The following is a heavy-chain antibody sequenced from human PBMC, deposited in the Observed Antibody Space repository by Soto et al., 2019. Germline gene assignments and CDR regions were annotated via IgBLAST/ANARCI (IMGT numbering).Heavy chain of an antibody. J-gene: IGHJ6*02. D-gene: IGHD3-10*01. Sequence: ETLSLTCAVYGGYFSGFYWSWLRPPPGKGLEWIGEINHSGSTNYNPSLKSRVTISVDTSKNQFSLKLSSVTAADTAVYYCARGDYYGSGSYYNRHRTYCYYGMDVRGQGTTVTVSS. CDR2: INHSGST. CDR1: GGYFSGFY. V-gene: IGHV4-34*01. CDR3: ARGDYYGSGSYYNRHRTYCYYGMDV.